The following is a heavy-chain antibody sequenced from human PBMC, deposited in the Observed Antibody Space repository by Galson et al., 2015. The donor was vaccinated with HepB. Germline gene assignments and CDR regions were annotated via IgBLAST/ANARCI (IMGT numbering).Heavy chain of an antibody. CDR2: ISPYHLYT. CDR1: GYTFSTYS. V-gene: IGHV1-18*01. Sequence: SVKVSCKASGYTFSTYSIAWVRQAPGQGLEWMGWISPYHLYTNYTQNLQGRVTMTTDTSTSTVYMELRSLRSDDTAVYYCARGALVVVVGATQNNWFDPWGQGTLVTVSS. J-gene: IGHJ5*02. D-gene: IGHD2-15*01. CDR3: ARGALVVVVGATQNNWFDP.